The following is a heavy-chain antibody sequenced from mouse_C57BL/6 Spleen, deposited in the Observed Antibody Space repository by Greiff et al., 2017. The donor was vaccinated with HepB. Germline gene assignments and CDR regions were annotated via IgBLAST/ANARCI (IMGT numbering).Heavy chain of an antibody. Sequence: VQLQQSGPELVKPGASVKISSKASGYAFSSSWMNWVKQRPGKGLEWIGRIYPGDGDTNYNGKFKGKATLTADKSSSTAYMQLSSLTSEDSAVYFCARERYDGLYYAMDYWGQGTSVTVSS. CDR3: ARERYDGLYYAMDY. D-gene: IGHD2-3*01. CDR2: IYPGDGDT. CDR1: GYAFSSSW. J-gene: IGHJ4*01. V-gene: IGHV1-82*01.